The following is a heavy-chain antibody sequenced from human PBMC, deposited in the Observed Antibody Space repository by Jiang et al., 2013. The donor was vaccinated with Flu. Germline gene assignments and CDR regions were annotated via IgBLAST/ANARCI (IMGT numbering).Heavy chain of an antibody. CDR3: ARDLGIAEAYYFDY. CDR2: ISYDGSNK. Sequence: LLEVWGRAWSSLGGPVRLSCAASGFTFSSYAMHWVRQAPGKGLEWVAVISYDGSNKYYADSVKGRFTISRDNSKNTLYLQMNSLRAEDTAVYYCARDLGIAEAYYFDYWGQGTLVTVSS. CDR1: GFTFSSYA. J-gene: IGHJ4*02. D-gene: IGHD6-13*01. V-gene: IGHV3-30*04.